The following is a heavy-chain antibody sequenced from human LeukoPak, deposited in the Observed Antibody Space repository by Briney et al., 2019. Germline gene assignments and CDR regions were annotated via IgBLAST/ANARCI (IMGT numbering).Heavy chain of an antibody. D-gene: IGHD3-22*01. CDR1: GFTLSSYS. CDR2: ISSSSSYI. V-gene: IGHV3-21*01. J-gene: IGHJ4*02. CDR3: ARWYYDSSGYLDY. Sequence: GGSLRLSCAASGFTLSSYSMNWVRQAPGKGLEWVSSISSSSSYIYYADSVKGRFTISRDNAKNSLYLQMNSLRAEDTAVYYCARWYYDSSGYLDYWGQGTLVTVSS.